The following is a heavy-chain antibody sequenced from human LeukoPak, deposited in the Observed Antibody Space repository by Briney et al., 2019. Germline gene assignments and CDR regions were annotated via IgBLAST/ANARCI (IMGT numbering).Heavy chain of an antibody. V-gene: IGHV4-34*01. D-gene: IGHD1-26*01. CDR1: GGSFSGYF. CDR2: INHRGGT. CDR3: ASLIVGATNDAFYN. J-gene: IGHJ3*02. Sequence: SETLSLTCAVYGGSFSGYFWNWIRQPPGKGLEWIGEINHRGGTNYNPTLKSRVTISVDSSKKQLSLKLSSVTAADTAVYYCASLIVGATNDAFYNWGQGTMVTVSS.